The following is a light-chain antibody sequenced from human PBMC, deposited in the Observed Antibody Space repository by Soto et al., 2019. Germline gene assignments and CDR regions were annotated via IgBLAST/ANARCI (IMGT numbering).Light chain of an antibody. J-gene: IGLJ3*02. CDR3: CSYAGSSTWV. V-gene: IGLV2-23*01. CDR2: EDN. CDR1: SSDVGSYNL. Sequence: QSALTQPASVSGSPGQSITISCTGTSSDVGSYNLVSWYQQHPGTAPKLMIYEDNKRASGVSNRFSGSTSGITASLTISVHQAEDEADYYCCSYAGSSTWVFGGGTKLTVL.